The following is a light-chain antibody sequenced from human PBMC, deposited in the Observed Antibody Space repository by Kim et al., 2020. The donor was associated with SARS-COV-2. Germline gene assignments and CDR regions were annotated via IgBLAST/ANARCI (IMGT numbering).Light chain of an antibody. Sequence: SSELTQDPAVSVALGHTVRITCQGDSLRTYYASWYQQKPGQAPVLVIYGKNNRPSGIPDRFSGSSSGNTASLTITGAQAEDEADYYCNSRDSSGNHLLVFGGGTQLTVL. V-gene: IGLV3-19*01. J-gene: IGLJ2*01. CDR1: SLRTYY. CDR2: GKN. CDR3: NSRDSSGNHLLV.